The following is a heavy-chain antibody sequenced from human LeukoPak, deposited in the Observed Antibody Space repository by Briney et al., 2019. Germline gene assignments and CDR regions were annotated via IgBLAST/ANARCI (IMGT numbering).Heavy chain of an antibody. J-gene: IGHJ4*02. CDR2: IGSRSSSI. V-gene: IGHV3-48*02. CDR3: ARAMRSGYDY. D-gene: IGHD5-12*01. CDR1: GFSISSDD. Sequence: GGSLRLSCAASGFSISSDDMSWLRQAPGKRLEGVSYIGSRSSSIYYADSVKGRFTVARDDARNSLYLQMNSLRDEDTAVYYCARAMRSGYDYWGQGTLVTVSS.